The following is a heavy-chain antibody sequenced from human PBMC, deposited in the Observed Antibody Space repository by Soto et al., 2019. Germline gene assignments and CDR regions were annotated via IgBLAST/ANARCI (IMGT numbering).Heavy chain of an antibody. V-gene: IGHV1-3*01. Sequence: ASVRVSCKASGYSLTSYAMHWVRQAPGQRLDWMGWINAGNGNTKYSQKFQGRVTITRDTSASTAYMELSSLRSEDTAVYYCARDLRPFTRYCDFWSGYGYWGQGTLVTVSS. CDR2: INAGNGNT. CDR3: ARDLRPFTRYCDFWSGYGY. J-gene: IGHJ4*02. D-gene: IGHD3-3*01. CDR1: GYSLTSYA.